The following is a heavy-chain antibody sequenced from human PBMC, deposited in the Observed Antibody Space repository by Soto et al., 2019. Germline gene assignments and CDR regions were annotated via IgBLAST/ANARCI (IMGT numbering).Heavy chain of an antibody. Sequence: QVVLVQSGTEVKKPGASVKVSCKASGYTFSNHGISWVRQAPGQGLEWVGWVSAYNGDTKYAQNLQGRVTMTTDTPTTTAYMELRSLRSDDTAVDYCARDPSNSSGYYQFFDFWGQGTLVTVSS. CDR2: VSAYNGDT. J-gene: IGHJ4*02. CDR3: ARDPSNSSGYYQFFDF. V-gene: IGHV1-18*01. D-gene: IGHD3-22*01. CDR1: GYTFSNHG.